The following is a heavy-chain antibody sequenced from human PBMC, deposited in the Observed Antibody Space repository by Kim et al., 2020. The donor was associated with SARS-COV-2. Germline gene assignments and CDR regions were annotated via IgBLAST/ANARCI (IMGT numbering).Heavy chain of an antibody. Sequence: GGSLRLSCAASGFTFSSYAMSWVRQAPGKGLEWVSAISGSGGSTYYADSVKGRFTISRDNSKNTLYLQMNSLRAEDTAVYYCAKGMGIVVVSGMDVWGQGTTVTVSS. CDR1: GFTFSSYA. D-gene: IGHD2-2*03. V-gene: IGHV3-23*01. CDR2: ISGSGGST. J-gene: IGHJ6*02. CDR3: AKGMGIVVVSGMDV.